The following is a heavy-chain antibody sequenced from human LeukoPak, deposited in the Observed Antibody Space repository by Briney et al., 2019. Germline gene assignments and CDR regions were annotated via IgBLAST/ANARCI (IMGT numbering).Heavy chain of an antibody. CDR3: ARDPPRHDTGAP. CDR2: IYTSGST. J-gene: IGHJ5*02. Sequence: PSQTLSLTCTVSGGSISSGSYYWSWIRQPAGKGLEWIGRIYTSGSTNYNPSLKSRVTISVDTSKNQFSLKLSSVTAADTAVYYCARDPPRHDTGAPWGQGTLVTVSS. CDR1: GGSISSGSYY. D-gene: IGHD3-9*01. V-gene: IGHV4-61*02.